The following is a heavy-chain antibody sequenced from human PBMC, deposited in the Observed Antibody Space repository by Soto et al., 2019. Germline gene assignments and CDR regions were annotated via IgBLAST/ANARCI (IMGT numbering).Heavy chain of an antibody. CDR2: ISGDDGST. Sequence: GGSLRLSCAASGFTFSSYAMNWIRQAPGEGLEWVSAISGDDGSTYYADSVKGRFIVSRDDSKNTLYLQMNSLRVDDTAVYYCAKDRSYDFWSGQRFFHFWGQGTLVTVSS. J-gene: IGHJ4*02. V-gene: IGHV3-23*01. D-gene: IGHD3-3*01. CDR1: GFTFSSYA. CDR3: AKDRSYDFWSGQRFFHF.